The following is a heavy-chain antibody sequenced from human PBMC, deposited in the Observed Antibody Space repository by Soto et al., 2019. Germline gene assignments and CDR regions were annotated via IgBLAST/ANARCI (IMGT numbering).Heavy chain of an antibody. CDR3: ARGSTTVTPLGDY. J-gene: IGHJ4*02. D-gene: IGHD4-17*01. CDR2: INIYTGDA. V-gene: IGHV1-2*02. Sequence: IHWVRQAPGEGLEWIAWINIYTGDAGLAPEFQGRVTVTRDTSINTVYMDLSGLRSDDTALYYCARGSTTVTPLGDYWGQGTLVSVSS.